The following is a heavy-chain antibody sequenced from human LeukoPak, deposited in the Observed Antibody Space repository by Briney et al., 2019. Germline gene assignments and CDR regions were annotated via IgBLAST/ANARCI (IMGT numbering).Heavy chain of an antibody. Sequence: ASVKVSCKASGYTFTDYYMHWVRQAPGQGLEWMGWINPNSGGTNYAQKFQGRVTMTRDTSISTAYMELSRLRSDDTAVYYCATSRYYYYDSSGQFDYWGQGTLVTVSS. CDR1: GYTFTDYY. CDR3: ATSRYYYYDSSGQFDY. J-gene: IGHJ4*02. V-gene: IGHV1-2*02. CDR2: INPNSGGT. D-gene: IGHD3-22*01.